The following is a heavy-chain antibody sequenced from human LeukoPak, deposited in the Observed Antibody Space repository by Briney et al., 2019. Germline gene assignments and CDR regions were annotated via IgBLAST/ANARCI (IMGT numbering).Heavy chain of an antibody. V-gene: IGHV3-9*01. Sequence: PGGSLRLSCAASGFTFDDYAMHWVRQAPGKGLEWVSGISWNSGSIGYADSVKGRFTISRDNAKNSLYLQMNSLRAEDTALYYCAKGGAQLWTHFDYWGQGTLVTVSS. J-gene: IGHJ4*02. CDR1: GFTFDDYA. CDR3: AKGGAQLWTHFDY. D-gene: IGHD5-18*01. CDR2: ISWNSGSI.